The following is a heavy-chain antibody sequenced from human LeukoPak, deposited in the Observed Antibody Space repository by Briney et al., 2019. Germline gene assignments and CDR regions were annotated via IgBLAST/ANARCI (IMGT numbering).Heavy chain of an antibody. CDR2: IYHSGST. V-gene: IGHV4-30-2*01. CDR1: GGSISSGGYS. CDR3: ARAESGYSSGWYQYYFDY. Sequence: SETLSLTCAVSGGSISSGGYSWSWIRQPPGKGLEWIGYIYHSGSTYYNPSLKSRVTISVDRSKNQSSLKLSSVTAADTAVYYCARAESGYSSGWYQYYFDYWGQGTLVTVSS. D-gene: IGHD6-19*01. J-gene: IGHJ4*02.